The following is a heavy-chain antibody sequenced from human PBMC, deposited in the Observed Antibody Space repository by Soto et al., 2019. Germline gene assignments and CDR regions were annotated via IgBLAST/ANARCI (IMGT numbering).Heavy chain of an antibody. Sequence: QVQLVQSGAEVKKPGSSVKVSCKASGGTFSSYTISWVRQAPGQGLEWMGRIIPILGIANYAQKFQGRVTITADKSTSTAYMELSSLRSEDTAVYYCAREIWSPYSSGWSYYYYGMDVWGQGTTVTVSS. CDR1: GGTFSSYT. D-gene: IGHD6-19*01. V-gene: IGHV1-69*08. J-gene: IGHJ6*02. CDR3: AREIWSPYSSGWSYYYYGMDV. CDR2: IIPILGIA.